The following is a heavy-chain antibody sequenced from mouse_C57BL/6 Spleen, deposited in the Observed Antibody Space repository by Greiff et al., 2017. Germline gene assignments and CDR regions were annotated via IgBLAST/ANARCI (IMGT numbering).Heavy chain of an antibody. CDR3: ARSGDYDEGWFAY. J-gene: IGHJ3*01. CDR2: INPSSGYT. D-gene: IGHD2-4*01. Sequence: LLLQQSGADLAKPGASVKLSCKASGYTFTSYWMHWVKQSPGQGLEWIGYINPSSGYTKYNQKFKDKATLTADKSSSTAYMQLSSLTYEDAAVYYCARSGDYDEGWFAYWGQGTLVTVSA. CDR1: GYTFTSYW. V-gene: IGHV1-7*01.